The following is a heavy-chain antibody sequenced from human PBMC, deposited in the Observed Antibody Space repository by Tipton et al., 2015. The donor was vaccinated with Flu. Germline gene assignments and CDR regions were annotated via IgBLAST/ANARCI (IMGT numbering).Heavy chain of an antibody. J-gene: IGHJ5*02. D-gene: IGHD3-22*01. V-gene: IGHV4-39*07. CDR1: GGSIVNSNSH. CDR2: VYYTGST. CDR3: ARDDIVVVNSPGNGFHP. Sequence: LRLSCSVSGGSIVNSNSHWGWVRQSPGKGLEWIGSVYYTGSTFYNPSLKNRVTISVDTSKNQFSLRLTSVTAADTAVYYCARDDIVVVNSPGNGFHPWGQGTLVNVSS.